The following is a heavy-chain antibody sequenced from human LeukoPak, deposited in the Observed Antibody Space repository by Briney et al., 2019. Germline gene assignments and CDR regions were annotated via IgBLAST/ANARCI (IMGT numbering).Heavy chain of an antibody. V-gene: IGHV5-51*01. J-gene: IGHJ6*03. CDR1: GYSFTNYW. CDR3: ARHLNYYDSSGYYYYYYYYMDV. D-gene: IGHD3-22*01. Sequence: GESLKISCKGSGYSFTNYWIGWVRQMPGKGLEWMGIIYPGDSDTRYSPSFQGQVTISADKSISTAYLQWSSLKASDTAMYYCARHLNYYDSSGYYYYYYYYMDVWGKGTTVTVSS. CDR2: IYPGDSDT.